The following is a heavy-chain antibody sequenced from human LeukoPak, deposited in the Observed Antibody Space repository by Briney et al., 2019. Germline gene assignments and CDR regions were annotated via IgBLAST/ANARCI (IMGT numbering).Heavy chain of an antibody. CDR1: GFTFSNYA. Sequence: GGSLRLYCAASGFTFSNYAMSWDRQAPGKGLEWVSAISGSGGSTYYADSVKGRFTISRDNSKNTLYLQMNSLRAEDTAVYYCTKGTIWLPFDYWGQGTLVTVSS. CDR2: ISGSGGST. D-gene: IGHD5-18*01. V-gene: IGHV3-23*01. J-gene: IGHJ4*02. CDR3: TKGTIWLPFDY.